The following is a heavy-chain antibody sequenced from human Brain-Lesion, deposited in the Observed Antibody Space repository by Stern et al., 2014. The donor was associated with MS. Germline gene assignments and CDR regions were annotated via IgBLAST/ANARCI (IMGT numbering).Heavy chain of an antibody. CDR3: ATLSPGAGGNYYRHFDY. V-gene: IGHV1-24*01. CDR1: GYTLTELS. Sequence: MQLLESGAEVKKPGASVKVSCKVSGYTLTELSMHWVRQAPRKGLEWMGGFDPEDGETIYAQKFQGRVTMTEDTSTDTAYMELSSLRSEDTAVYYCATLSPGAGGNYYRHFDYWGQGTLVTVSS. CDR2: FDPEDGET. D-gene: IGHD1-26*01. J-gene: IGHJ4*02.